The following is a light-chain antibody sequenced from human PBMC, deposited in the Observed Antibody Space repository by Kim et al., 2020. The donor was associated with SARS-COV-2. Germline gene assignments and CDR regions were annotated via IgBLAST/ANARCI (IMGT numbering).Light chain of an antibody. CDR3: QQLKSFPWT. CDR1: QDISNS. Sequence: ASVGDRVTSTCRASQDISNSLAWCQQKPGKAPNLLIYSASTLQSGVPSRFSGSGSGTEFTLTISSLQPEDSATYYCQQLKSFPWTFGQGTKVDIK. J-gene: IGKJ1*01. CDR2: SAS. V-gene: IGKV1-9*01.